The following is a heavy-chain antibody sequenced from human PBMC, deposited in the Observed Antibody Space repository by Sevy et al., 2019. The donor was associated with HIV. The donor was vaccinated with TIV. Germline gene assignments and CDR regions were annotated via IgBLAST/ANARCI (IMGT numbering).Heavy chain of an antibody. CDR3: ARSRGWRDAFDI. CDR2: IKQDGSDE. V-gene: IGHV3-7*01. Sequence: GGSLRLSCAASGFTFSSYWMTWVLQAPGKGLEWVANIKQDGSDEYYVDSVKGRFTISRDNAKNSLYLQMNSLRGEDTAVYYCARSRGWRDAFDIWGQGTMVTVSS. J-gene: IGHJ3*02. CDR1: GFTFSSYW. D-gene: IGHD3-10*01.